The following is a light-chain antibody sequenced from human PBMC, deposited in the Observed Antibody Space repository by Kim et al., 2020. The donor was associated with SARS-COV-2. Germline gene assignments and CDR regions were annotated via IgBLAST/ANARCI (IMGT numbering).Light chain of an antibody. J-gene: IGLJ1*01. Sequence: ALGKAGHVTCQRNSLRTYFVTRYQEEPRQAPLLVNYGKNNPPSGIPGRFSGPKSGNPASLANTGAQAEDEADYYCNSRDNSNNHLVFGSGTKVTVL. CDR3: NSRDNSNNHLV. CDR2: GKN. V-gene: IGLV3-19*01. CDR1: SLRTYF.